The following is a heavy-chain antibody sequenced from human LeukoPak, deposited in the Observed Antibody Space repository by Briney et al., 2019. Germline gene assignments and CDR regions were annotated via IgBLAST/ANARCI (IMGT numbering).Heavy chain of an antibody. D-gene: IGHD6-13*01. J-gene: IGHJ4*02. Sequence: SETLSLTCAVSGGSISSSNWWSWVRQPPGKGLEWIGEIYHSGSTNYNPSLKSRVTISVDKSKNQFSLKVSSVTAADTAVYYCAREGSSSWYFDYWGQGTLVTVSS. CDR1: GGSISSSNW. CDR3: AREGSSSWYFDY. V-gene: IGHV4-4*02. CDR2: IYHSGST.